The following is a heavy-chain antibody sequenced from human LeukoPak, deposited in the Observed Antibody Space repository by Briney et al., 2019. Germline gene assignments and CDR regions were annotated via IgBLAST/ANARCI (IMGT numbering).Heavy chain of an antibody. Sequence: ASVKVSCKTSGYTFTDYYIHWLRRAPGQGLEWMGWINPKRDITTYSQKFQGRVTMTRDTSITTAYMELSRLRSDDTSIYYCARERNSGDYGNAFDVWGQGTKVTVS. CDR2: INPKRDIT. D-gene: IGHD4-17*01. J-gene: IGHJ3*01. CDR1: GYTFTDYY. V-gene: IGHV1-2*02. CDR3: ARERNSGDYGNAFDV.